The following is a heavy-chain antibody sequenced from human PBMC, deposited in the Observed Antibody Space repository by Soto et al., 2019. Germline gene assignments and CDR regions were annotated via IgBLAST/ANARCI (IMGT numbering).Heavy chain of an antibody. Sequence: ASVTVSCTASGGTFSSYAISWVRQAPGQGLEWMGGIIPIFGTANYAQKFQGRVTITADESTSTAYMELSSLRSEDTAVYYCALGTTYYDYVWGSYRYGMDVWGQGTTVTVSS. V-gene: IGHV1-69*01. CDR3: ALGTTYYDYVWGSYRYGMDV. J-gene: IGHJ6*02. CDR1: GGTFSSYA. CDR2: IIPIFGTA. D-gene: IGHD3-16*02.